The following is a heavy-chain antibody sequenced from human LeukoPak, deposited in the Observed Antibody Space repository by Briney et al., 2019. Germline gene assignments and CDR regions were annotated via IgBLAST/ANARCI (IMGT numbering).Heavy chain of an antibody. V-gene: IGHV4-59*01. CDR3: ARGVVVAASPDYFDY. J-gene: IGHJ4*02. D-gene: IGHD2-15*01. CDR1: GGSISGYY. CDR2: INYSGST. Sequence: PSETLSLTCTVSGGSISGYYWSWIRQPPGKGLEWIGYINYSGSTNYNPSLKSRVTISVDTSKNQFSLKLSSVTAADTAVYYCARGVVVAASPDYFDYWGQGTLVTVSS.